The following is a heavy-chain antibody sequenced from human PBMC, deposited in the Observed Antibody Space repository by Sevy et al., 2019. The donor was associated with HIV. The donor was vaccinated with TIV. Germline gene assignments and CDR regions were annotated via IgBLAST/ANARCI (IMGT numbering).Heavy chain of an antibody. D-gene: IGHD2-2*02. CDR1: GYTFTDYY. Sequence: ASVKVSCKASGYTFTDYYIHWVRQAPGQGLEWMGWINPKSGGTNYAQKFHGRVTMTRETSISTAYMELSRLRSDDTAVYYCARGVEPAGIDPYYYGVDVWGPGATVTVSS. CDR3: ARGVEPAGIDPYYYGVDV. J-gene: IGHJ6*02. CDR2: INPKSGGT. V-gene: IGHV1-2*02.